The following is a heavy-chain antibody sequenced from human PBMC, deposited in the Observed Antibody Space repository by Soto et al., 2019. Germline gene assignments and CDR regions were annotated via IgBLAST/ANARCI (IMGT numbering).Heavy chain of an antibody. CDR1: GFTFSSYG. V-gene: IGHV3-30*18. J-gene: IGHJ6*02. Sequence: QVQLLESGGGVVQPGRSLRLSCAASGFTFSSYGMNWVRQAPGKGLEWVAVISSDGSNTYYADSVKGRFTISRDNSKNTLSLQMNSLRTKDTAVYYWAKGPAIVLVPAAMNYYYGMDVWGQGTTVTVSS. CDR2: ISSDGSNT. D-gene: IGHD2-2*01. CDR3: AKGPAIVLVPAAMNYYYGMDV.